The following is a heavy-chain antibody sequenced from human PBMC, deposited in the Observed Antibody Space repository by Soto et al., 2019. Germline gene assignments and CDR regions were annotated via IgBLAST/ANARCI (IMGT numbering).Heavy chain of an antibody. CDR1: GYSFTSYW. CDR2: IDPGDSYT. Sequence: GESLKISCKGSGYSFTSYWISWVRQMPGKGLEWMGRIDPGDSYTNYSPSFQGHVTISADKSISTAYLQWSSLKASDTAMYYCASAYYYDSSGYSAFDIWGQGTMVTVSS. V-gene: IGHV5-10-1*01. D-gene: IGHD3-22*01. J-gene: IGHJ3*02. CDR3: ASAYYYDSSGYSAFDI.